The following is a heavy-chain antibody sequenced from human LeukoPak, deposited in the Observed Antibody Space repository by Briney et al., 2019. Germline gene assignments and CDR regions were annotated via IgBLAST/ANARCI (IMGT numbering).Heavy chain of an antibody. CDR1: GFTFSSYA. V-gene: IGHV3-30-3*01. CDR2: ISYDGSNK. D-gene: IGHD4-17*01. CDR3: ARGVTTGEVDP. J-gene: IGHJ5*02. Sequence: PGRSLRLSCAASGFTFSSYAMHWVRQAPGKGLEWVAVISYDGSNKYYADSVKGRFTISRDNSKNTLYLQMNSLRAEDTAVYYCARGVTTGEVDPWGQGTLVTVSS.